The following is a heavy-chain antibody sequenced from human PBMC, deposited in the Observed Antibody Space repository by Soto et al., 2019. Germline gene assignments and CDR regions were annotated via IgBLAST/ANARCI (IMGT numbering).Heavy chain of an antibody. CDR3: TRDQPITP. J-gene: IGHJ3*01. V-gene: IGHV3-49*04. CDR2: IRSKAYGGTA. D-gene: IGHD3-10*01. CDR1: GFTFGDYA. Sequence: GGSLRLSCTASGFTFGDYAMSWVRQAPGEGLEWVGFIRSKAYGGTAEYAASVKGRFTISRDDSKSIAYLQMNSLKTEDTAMYYCTRDQPITPWGQGTMVTVSS.